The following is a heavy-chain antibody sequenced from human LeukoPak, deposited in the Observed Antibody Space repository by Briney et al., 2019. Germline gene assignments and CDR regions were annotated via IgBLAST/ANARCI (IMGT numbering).Heavy chain of an antibody. V-gene: IGHV1-69*13. CDR1: GGTFSSYA. CDR3: ARGFYDSSGYYYLDY. Sequence: ASVKVSCKASGGTFSSYAISWVRQAPGQGLEWMGGIIPIFSTANYAQKFQGRVTITADESTSTAYMELSSLRSEDTAVYYCARGFYDSSGYYYLDYWGQGTLVTVSS. D-gene: IGHD3-22*01. J-gene: IGHJ4*02. CDR2: IIPIFSTA.